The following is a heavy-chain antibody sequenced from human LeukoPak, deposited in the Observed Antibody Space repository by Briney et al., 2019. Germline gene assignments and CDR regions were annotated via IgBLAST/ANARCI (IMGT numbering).Heavy chain of an antibody. Sequence: ASVKVSCMASGYTFTGYYMHWVRQAPGQGLEWMGWINPNSGGTNYAQKFQGRVTMTRDTSISTAYMELSRLRSDDTAVYYCARDLRRGGYTTNWFDPWGQGTLVTVSS. CDR3: ARDLRRGGYTTNWFDP. CDR1: GYTFTGYY. J-gene: IGHJ5*02. V-gene: IGHV1-2*02. CDR2: INPNSGGT. D-gene: IGHD5-12*01.